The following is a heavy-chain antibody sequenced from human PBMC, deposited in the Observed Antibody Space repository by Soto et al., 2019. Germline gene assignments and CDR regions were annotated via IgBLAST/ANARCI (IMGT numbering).Heavy chain of an antibody. CDR1: GGSISSGGYY. J-gene: IGHJ5*02. V-gene: IGHV4-31*03. Sequence: SETLSLTCTVSGGSISSGGYYWSWIRQHPGKGLEWIGYIYYSGSTYYNPSLKSRVTISVDTSKNQFSLKLSSVTAADTAVYYCARDGFHPGYSRNWFDPWGQGTLVTVSS. D-gene: IGHD5-18*01. CDR3: ARDGFHPGYSRNWFDP. CDR2: IYYSGST.